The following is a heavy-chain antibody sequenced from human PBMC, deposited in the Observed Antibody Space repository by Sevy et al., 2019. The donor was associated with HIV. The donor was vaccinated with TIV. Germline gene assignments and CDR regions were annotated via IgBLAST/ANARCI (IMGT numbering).Heavy chain of an antibody. J-gene: IGHJ6*02. CDR1: GFTFDDYA. V-gene: IGHV3-9*01. D-gene: IGHD6-19*01. Sequence: GGSLRLSCAASGFTFDDYAMHWVRQAPGKGLEWVSGISWNSGSIGYADSVKGRFTISRDNAKNSLYLQMNSLRADDTALYYCAKDFAVASYGMDVWGQGTTVTVSS. CDR2: ISWNSGSI. CDR3: AKDFAVASYGMDV.